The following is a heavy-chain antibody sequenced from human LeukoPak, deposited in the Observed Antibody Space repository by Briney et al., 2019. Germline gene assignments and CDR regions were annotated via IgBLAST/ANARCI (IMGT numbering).Heavy chain of an antibody. CDR3: AKDVNLDVGATSY. Sequence: GGSLRLSRAASGFTFWTNAITWVRQAPGKGLDWVSTIDDSGRSTYYADSVKGRFTISRDNSKNTVHLQMNSLRAEDTAVYYCAKDVNLDVGATSYWGQGTLVTVSS. V-gene: IGHV3-23*01. D-gene: IGHD1-26*01. CDR1: GFTFWTNA. CDR2: IDDSGRST. J-gene: IGHJ4*02.